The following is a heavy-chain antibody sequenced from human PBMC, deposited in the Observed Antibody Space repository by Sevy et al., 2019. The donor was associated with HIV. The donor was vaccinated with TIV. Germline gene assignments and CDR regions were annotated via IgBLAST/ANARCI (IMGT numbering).Heavy chain of an antibody. Sequence: GGSLRLSCAASGFTFSSYGMHWVHQAPGKGLEWVAFIRYDGSNKYYADSVKGRFTISRDNSKNTLYLQMNSLRAEDTAVYYCPNPIAARQGGVDYWGQGTLVTVSS. J-gene: IGHJ4*02. CDR2: IRYDGSNK. CDR1: GFTFSSYG. CDR3: PNPIAARQGGVDY. V-gene: IGHV3-30*02. D-gene: IGHD6-6*01.